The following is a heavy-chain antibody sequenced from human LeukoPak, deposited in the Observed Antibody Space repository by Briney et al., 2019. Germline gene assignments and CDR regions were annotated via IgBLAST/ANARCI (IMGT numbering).Heavy chain of an antibody. J-gene: IGHJ4*02. D-gene: IGHD2-15*01. V-gene: IGHV3-23*01. Sequence: GGSLRLSCAASGFTFSSYAMSWVRQTPGKGLEWVSAISGSGGSTYYADSVKGRFTISRDNSKNTLYLQMNSLRAEDTAVYYCAKDMDVVVSLFDYWGQGTLVTVSS. CDR3: AKDMDVVVSLFDY. CDR2: ISGSGGST. CDR1: GFTFSSYA.